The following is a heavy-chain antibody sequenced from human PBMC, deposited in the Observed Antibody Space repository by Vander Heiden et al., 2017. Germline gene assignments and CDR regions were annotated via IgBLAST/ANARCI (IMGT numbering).Heavy chain of an antibody. CDR2: ISSSSSYI. J-gene: IGHJ3*02. CDR3: ARDGLLWFGELGAFDI. D-gene: IGHD3-10*01. CDR1: GVTFSRHS. Sequence: EVQLVVSGGGLVMPGGSPRLPRAASGVTFSRHSMNWVRQAPGKGLEWVSSISSSSSYIYYADSVKGRFTISRDNAKNSLYLQMNSLRAEDTAVYYCARDGLLWFGELGAFDIWGQGTMVTVSS. V-gene: IGHV3-21*01.